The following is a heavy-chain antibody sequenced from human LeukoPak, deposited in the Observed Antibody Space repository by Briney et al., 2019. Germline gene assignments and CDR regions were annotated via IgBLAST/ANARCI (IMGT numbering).Heavy chain of an antibody. Sequence: ASVKVSCKASGYTFTSYGISWVRQAPGQGLEWMGWISAYNGNTNYAQKFQGRVTMTRDTSISTAYMELSRLRSDDTAVYYCARGRDFWSGYYIDYWGRGTLVTVSS. J-gene: IGHJ4*02. V-gene: IGHV1-18*01. CDR2: ISAYNGNT. CDR3: ARGRDFWSGYYIDY. CDR1: GYTFTSYG. D-gene: IGHD3-3*01.